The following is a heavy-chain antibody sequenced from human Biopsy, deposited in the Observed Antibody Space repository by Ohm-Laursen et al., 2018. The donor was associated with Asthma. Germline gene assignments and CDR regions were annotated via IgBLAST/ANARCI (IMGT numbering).Heavy chain of an antibody. CDR1: GFSFSNYG. V-gene: IGHV3-30*18. CDR2: ISFDGTSR. J-gene: IGHJ4*02. CDR3: AKEVFPGWELRRGPDF. Sequence: RSLRLSCAASGFSFSNYGMHWVRQAPGKGLDWVAVISFDGTSRNYTDSVKGRFTISRDNSRNTLHLEMNSLRAEDTAVYFCAKEVFPGWELRRGPDFWGQGTLVTVSS. D-gene: IGHD1-26*01.